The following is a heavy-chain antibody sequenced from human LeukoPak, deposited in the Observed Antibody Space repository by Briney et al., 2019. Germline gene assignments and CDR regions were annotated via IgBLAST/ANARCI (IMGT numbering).Heavy chain of an antibody. CDR3: ARGTAMVATYGMDV. J-gene: IGHJ6*02. CDR2: ISSRSKYF. V-gene: IGHV3-21*01. D-gene: IGHD5-18*01. CDR1: GFTFSDYS. Sequence: GGSLRLSCAASGFTFSDYSMNWVRRAPGKGLEWVSSISSRSKYFYYAESVKGRISISRDNAKNSLYLQMNSLRVEDTAVYYCARGTAMVATYGMDVWGQGTTVTVSS.